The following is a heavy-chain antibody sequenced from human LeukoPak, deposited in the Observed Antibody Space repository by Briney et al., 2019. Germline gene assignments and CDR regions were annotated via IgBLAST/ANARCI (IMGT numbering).Heavy chain of an antibody. Sequence: GGSLRLSCTASGFTFSTYWIHWVRQAPGKGLVWVSHINSDGSSTNYADSVKGRFTISRDNAKNTLYLQMNSLRAEDTAVYYCAAYYYDSSGYYHDGFHIWGQGTMVTVSS. D-gene: IGHD3-22*01. CDR1: GFTFSTYW. CDR2: INSDGSST. J-gene: IGHJ3*02. CDR3: AAYYYDSSGYYHDGFHI. V-gene: IGHV3-74*01.